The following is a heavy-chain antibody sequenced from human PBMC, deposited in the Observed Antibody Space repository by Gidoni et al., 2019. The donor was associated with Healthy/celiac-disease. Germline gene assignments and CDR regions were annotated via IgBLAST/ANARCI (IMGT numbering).Heavy chain of an antibody. J-gene: IGHJ4*02. CDR2: IYHSGST. V-gene: IGHV4-30-2*01. CDR3: ARGFETGSGYYHAYYFDY. CDR1: GGSISSGGYS. D-gene: IGHD3-22*01. Sequence: QLQLQESGSGLVKPSQTLSLTCTVSGGSISSGGYSWRWIRQQPGTGLEWIGYIYHSGSTYYNPSLKSRVTISVDRSKNQFSLKLSSVTAADTAVYYCARGFETGSGYYHAYYFDYWGQGTLVTVSS.